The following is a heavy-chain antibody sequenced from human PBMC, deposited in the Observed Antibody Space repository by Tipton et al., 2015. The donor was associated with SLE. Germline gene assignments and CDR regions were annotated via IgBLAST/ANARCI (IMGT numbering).Heavy chain of an antibody. CDR1: GGSISSSSYY. Sequence: TLSLTCTVSGGSISSSSYYWDWIRQPPGKGLEWIGSIYYSGNTYYNPSLKSRVTISVDTSKNHFSLKLSSVTAADTAVYYCARRSSGYFYCYGMDVWGQGTTVTVSS. D-gene: IGHD3-22*01. V-gene: IGHV4-39*07. J-gene: IGHJ6*02. CDR2: IYYSGNT. CDR3: ARRSSGYFYCYGMDV.